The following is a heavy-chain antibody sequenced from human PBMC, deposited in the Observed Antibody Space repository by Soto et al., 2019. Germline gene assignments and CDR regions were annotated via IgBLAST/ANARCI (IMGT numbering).Heavy chain of an antibody. CDR3: AKGGYTYGLDP. CDR1: GFSFSSSA. CDR2: ISESGDNT. D-gene: IGHD5-18*01. V-gene: IGHV3-23*01. Sequence: GGSLRLSCAASGFSFSSSAMSWVRQAPGKGLEWVSAISESGDNTFYADSVKGRFTISRENSNNALYLQMDTLRAEDTALYFCAKGGYTYGLDPWGQGALVTVSS. J-gene: IGHJ5*02.